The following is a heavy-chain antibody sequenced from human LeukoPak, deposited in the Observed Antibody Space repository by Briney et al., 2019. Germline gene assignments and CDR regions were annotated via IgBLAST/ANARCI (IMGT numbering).Heavy chain of an antibody. CDR1: GDSVSRKTAA. CDR3: ARDGYNYYYYYGMDV. CDR2: TYSRSKWYN. D-gene: IGHD5-24*01. Sequence: SQTLSLTCGISGDSVSRKTAAWNWIRQSPSRGLEWLGRTYSRSKWYNDYAESVKSRISINPDTSKNQFSLQLNSVTPEDTAVYYCARDGYNYYYYYGMDVWGQGTTVTVSS. V-gene: IGHV6-1*01. J-gene: IGHJ6*02.